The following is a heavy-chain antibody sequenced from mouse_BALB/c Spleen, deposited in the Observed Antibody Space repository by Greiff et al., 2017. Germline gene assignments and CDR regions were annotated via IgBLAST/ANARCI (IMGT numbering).Heavy chain of an antibody. CDR3: ARGGYYGPYYFDY. D-gene: IGHD1-1*01. CDR1: GFTFSSYA. CDR2: ISSGGST. J-gene: IGHJ2*01. Sequence: EVMLVESGGGLVKPGGSLKLSCAASGFTFSSYAMSWVRQTPEKRLEWVASISSGGSTYYPDSVKGRFTISRDNARNILYMQMSSLRSEDTAMYYCARGGYYGPYYFDYWGQGTTLTVSS. V-gene: IGHV5-6-5*01.